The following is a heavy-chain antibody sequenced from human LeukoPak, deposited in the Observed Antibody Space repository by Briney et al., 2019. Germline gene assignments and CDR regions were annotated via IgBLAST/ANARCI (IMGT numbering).Heavy chain of an antibody. J-gene: IGHJ6*04. D-gene: IGHD6-19*01. CDR2: TFYSRST. Sequence: SETLTLTCSLPGGSISSYYSSWIRQPPGKGLESTGNTFYSRSTTYNPSLNGPVTISVDTSKNQFYLKLSSVTAADTAVYYCARDPISSGWYGSRSDGMDVWGKGTTVTVSS. CDR3: ARDPISSGWYGSRSDGMDV. CDR1: GGSISSYY. V-gene: IGHV4-59*01.